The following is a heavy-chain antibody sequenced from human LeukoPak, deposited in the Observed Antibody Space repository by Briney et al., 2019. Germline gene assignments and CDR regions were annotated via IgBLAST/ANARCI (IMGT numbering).Heavy chain of an antibody. CDR1: GYTFSGYY. J-gene: IGHJ4*02. V-gene: IGHV1-2*02. D-gene: IGHD3-9*01. CDR3: ARDLLKPNLRLDY. Sequence: ASVKVSCQASGYTFSGYYMQWVRQAPGQGLEWMGWINPNSGGTKYAQNFQGRVTMTRDTPISTAYMELSRLTSDDTAVYFCARDLLKPNLRLDYWGQGTLVTVSS. CDR2: INPNSGGT.